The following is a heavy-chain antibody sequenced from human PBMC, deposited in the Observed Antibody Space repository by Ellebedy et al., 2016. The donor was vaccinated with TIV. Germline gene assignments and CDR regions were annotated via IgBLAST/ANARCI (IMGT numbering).Heavy chain of an antibody. V-gene: IGHV3-48*02. J-gene: IGHJ4*02. D-gene: IGHD6-19*01. CDR2: ISGSGGST. CDR1: GFTFGNYA. Sequence: PGGSLRLSFAASGFTFGNYAMSWVRQAPGRGLEWVSSISGSGGSTNYADSVKGRFTISRDNAKNSLYLQMNSLRDEDTAVYYCARCPSEEVAGRGPIDYWGQGTLVTVSS. CDR3: ARCPSEEVAGRGPIDY.